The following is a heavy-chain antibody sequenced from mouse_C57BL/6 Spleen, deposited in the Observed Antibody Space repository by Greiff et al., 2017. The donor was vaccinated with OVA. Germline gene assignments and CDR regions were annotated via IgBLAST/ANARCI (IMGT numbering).Heavy chain of an antibody. CDR1: GYSFTSGYF. CDR2: ISYDGSN. J-gene: IGHJ2*01. D-gene: IGHD1-3*01. Sequence: EVQLQESGPGLVKPSQSLSLTCSVTGYSFTSGYFWNLIRQLPGNKLEWMDYISYDGSNNYNPFLKNRISITRDTSKNQFFMKLNSVTTEDAAKYCCTREEITRHFDYWGQGTTLTVSS. CDR3: TREEITRHFDY. V-gene: IGHV3-6*01.